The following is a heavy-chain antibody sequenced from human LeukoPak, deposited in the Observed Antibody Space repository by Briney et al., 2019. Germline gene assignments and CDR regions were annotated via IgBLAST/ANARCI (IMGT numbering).Heavy chain of an antibody. V-gene: IGHV3-9*03. J-gene: IGHJ4*02. CDR3: AKGRGLGIASSGADY. D-gene: IGHD3/OR15-3a*01. CDR2: ISWNSGSI. CDR1: GFTFDDYA. Sequence: PGGSLRLSCAASGFTFDDYAMHWVRQAPGKGLEWVSGISWNSGSIGYADSVKGRFTISRDNAKNSLCLQMNSLRAEDMASYYCAKGRGLGIASSGADYWGQGTLVTVSS.